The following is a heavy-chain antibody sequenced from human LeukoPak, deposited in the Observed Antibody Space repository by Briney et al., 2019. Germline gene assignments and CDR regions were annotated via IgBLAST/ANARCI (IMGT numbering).Heavy chain of an antibody. CDR1: GFTFSGYA. Sequence: PGGSLRLSCAASGFTFSGYAMSWVRQAPGSGLEWVSAISGSGTGTYYADSVKGRFTISRDTSKNTLYLQMNSLRAEDSAVYYCAKGLYHYYGSGSYTLDYWGQGTQVTVSS. J-gene: IGHJ4*02. CDR3: AKGLYHYYGSGSYTLDY. CDR2: ISGSGTGT. D-gene: IGHD3-10*01. V-gene: IGHV3-23*01.